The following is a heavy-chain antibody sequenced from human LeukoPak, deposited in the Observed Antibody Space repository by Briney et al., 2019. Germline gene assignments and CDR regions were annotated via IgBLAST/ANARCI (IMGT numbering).Heavy chain of an antibody. Sequence: SETLSLTCAVYGGSFSGYYWSWIRQPPGKGLEWIGEINHSGSTNYNPSLKSRVTISVDTSKNQFSLKLSSVTAADTAVYYCARGGGSYSPVYYFDYWGQGTLVTVSS. D-gene: IGHD1-26*01. CDR3: ARGGGSYSPVYYFDY. J-gene: IGHJ4*02. CDR2: INHSGST. CDR1: GGSFSGYY. V-gene: IGHV4-34*01.